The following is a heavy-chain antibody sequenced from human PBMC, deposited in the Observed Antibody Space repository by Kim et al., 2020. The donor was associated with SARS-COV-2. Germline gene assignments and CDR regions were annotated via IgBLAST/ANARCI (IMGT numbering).Heavy chain of an antibody. V-gene: IGHV4-59*13. CDR2: IYYSGST. J-gene: IGHJ6*02. Sequence: SETLSLTCTVSGGSISSYYWSWIRQPPGKGLEWIGYIYYSGSTNYNPSLKSRVTISVDTSKNQFSLKLSSVTAADTAVYYCARGRQLWYSRYYYYGMDVWGQGTTVTVSS. CDR1: GGSISSYY. D-gene: IGHD5-18*01. CDR3: ARGRQLWYSRYYYYGMDV.